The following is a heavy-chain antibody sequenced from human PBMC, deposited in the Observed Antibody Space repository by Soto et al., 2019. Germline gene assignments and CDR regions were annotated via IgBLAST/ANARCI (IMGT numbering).Heavy chain of an antibody. V-gene: IGHV3-64*01. D-gene: IGHD6-13*01. CDR2: ISNNKAHT. CDR1: GFTFSNYE. CDR3: ARRGYGSRWPNVYMD. Sequence: PGGSLRLSCAPSGFTFSNYEMHWVRQAPGKGLKYVSGISNNKAHTEYAKTVKSRITISRYNYENTLQLQMGSLRAEDMALYYCARRGYGSRWPNVYMD. J-gene: IGHJ6*03.